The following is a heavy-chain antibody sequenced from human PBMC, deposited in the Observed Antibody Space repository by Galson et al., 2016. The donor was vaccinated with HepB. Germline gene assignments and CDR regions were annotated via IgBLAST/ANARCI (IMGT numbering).Heavy chain of an antibody. D-gene: IGHD5-24*01. CDR3: NRWWQAGWLQGQNVLDY. CDR1: GFAFTTYS. J-gene: IGHJ4*02. CDR2: ISSGSNYI. Sequence: SLRLSCAASGFAFTTYSMNWVRQAPGKGLEWVSSISSGSNYIYYAASVKGRVTISRDNARKSLSLQMGSLSADDTATYYCNRWWQAGWLQGQNVLDYWGPGTVGTVSS. V-gene: IGHV3-21*01.